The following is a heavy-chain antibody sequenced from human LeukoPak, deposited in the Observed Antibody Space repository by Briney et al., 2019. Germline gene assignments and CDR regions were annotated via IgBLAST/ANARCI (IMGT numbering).Heavy chain of an antibody. CDR3: AKDGLGAAAGTGFW. J-gene: IGHJ3*01. CDR1: GFTFSSYA. D-gene: IGHD6-13*01. V-gene: IGHV3-23*01. Sequence: GGSLRLSCAASGFTFSSYAMSWVRQAPGKGLEWVSAISGSGGSTYYADSVKGRFTISRDDSKNTLYLQMNSLRAEDTAVYYCAKDGLGAAAGTGFWWGQGTMVTVSS. CDR2: ISGSGGST.